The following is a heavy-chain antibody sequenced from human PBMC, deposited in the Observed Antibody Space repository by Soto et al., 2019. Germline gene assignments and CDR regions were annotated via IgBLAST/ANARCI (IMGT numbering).Heavy chain of an antibody. CDR3: AREALRSLHFDY. CDR2: IVYSETPYSAST. Sequence: SETLSLTCTVSGASIRTTDHHWSWIRQHPGEGLEWIGNIVYSETPYSASTNYNPSLKSRVTISVDTSKNQFSLKLSSVTAADTAVYYCAREALRSLHFDYWGQGTLVTVSS. D-gene: IGHD6-6*01. CDR1: GASIRTTDHH. V-gene: IGHV4-61*08. J-gene: IGHJ4*02.